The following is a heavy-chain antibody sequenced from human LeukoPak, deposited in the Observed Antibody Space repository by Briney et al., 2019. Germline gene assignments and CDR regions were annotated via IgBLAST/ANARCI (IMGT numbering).Heavy chain of an antibody. J-gene: IGHJ4*02. CDR2: ISWNSGSI. CDR3: ATNRDYYDSSGYYLDY. CDR1: GFTFDDYA. Sequence: GGSLRLSCAASGFTFDDYAMHWVRQAPGKGLEWVSGISWNSGSIGYADSVKGRFTISRDNSKNTLYLQMNSLRAEDTAVYYCATNRDYYDSSGYYLDYWGQGTLVTVSS. D-gene: IGHD3-22*01. V-gene: IGHV3-9*01.